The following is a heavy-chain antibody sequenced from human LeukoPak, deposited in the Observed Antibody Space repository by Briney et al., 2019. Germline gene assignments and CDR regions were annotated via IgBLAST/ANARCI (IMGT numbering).Heavy chain of an antibody. CDR3: ARVVADTWLGIDAFDI. V-gene: IGHV4-59*01. J-gene: IGHJ3*02. CDR2: IYYSGST. D-gene: IGHD5-18*01. Sequence: SETLSLTCTVSGGSISSYYWSWIRQPPGKGLEWIGYIYYSGSTNCNPSLKSRVTISVDTSKNQFSLKLSSVTAADTAVYFCARVVADTWLGIDAFDIWGQGTLVTVSS. CDR1: GGSISSYY.